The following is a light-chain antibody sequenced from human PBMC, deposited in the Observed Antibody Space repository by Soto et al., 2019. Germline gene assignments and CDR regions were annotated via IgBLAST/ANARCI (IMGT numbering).Light chain of an antibody. J-gene: IGKJ2*01. Sequence: EIVLTQSPATLSSFPGDRVTLSCRASQAVNTRLAWYQHRPGQAPRLLIYLASNRAAGVPARFSGSGSGTDFTLTISDVEPEDFATYYCLQHNSYPRTFGQGTKLEIK. V-gene: IGKV3D-11*01. CDR2: LAS. CDR3: LQHNSYPRT. CDR1: QAVNTR.